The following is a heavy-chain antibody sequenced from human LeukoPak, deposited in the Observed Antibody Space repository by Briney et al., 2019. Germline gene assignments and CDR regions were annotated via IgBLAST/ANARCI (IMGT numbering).Heavy chain of an antibody. J-gene: IGHJ4*02. CDR3: TRAVAAADFSPGF. Sequence: GGSLRLSCVASGFIFSSYSMNWVRQAPGKGLEWVSSVSSTSRHIYYADSVKGRFTISRDNAESSLFLQMNSLRAEDTAVYYCTRAVAAADFSPGFWGQGTLVTVSS. CDR2: VSSTSRHI. D-gene: IGHD6-13*01. V-gene: IGHV3-21*01. CDR1: GFIFSSYS.